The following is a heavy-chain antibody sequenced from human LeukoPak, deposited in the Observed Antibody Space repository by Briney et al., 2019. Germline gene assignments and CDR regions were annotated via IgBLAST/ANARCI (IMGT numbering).Heavy chain of an antibody. V-gene: IGHV3-7*01. CDR3: ARHIVGEQNFDY. CDR1: GFTFGAYW. Sequence: PGGSLRLPCAASGFTFGAYWMSWFRQAPGKGPKWVASIKDDGSAQFYVDSLEGRFTISRDNAKNTLYLQMDTMRVEDTAVYYCARHIVGEQNFDYWSQGTLVTVSS. J-gene: IGHJ4*02. CDR2: IKDDGSAQ. D-gene: IGHD3-16*02.